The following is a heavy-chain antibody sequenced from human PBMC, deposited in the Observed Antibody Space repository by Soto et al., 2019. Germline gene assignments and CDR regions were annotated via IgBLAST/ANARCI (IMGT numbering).Heavy chain of an antibody. CDR3: ARGYDILTGYYDSWFDP. CDR1: GYTFTSHG. D-gene: IGHD3-9*01. CDR2: ISAYNGNT. J-gene: IGHJ5*02. V-gene: IGHV1-18*01. Sequence: ASGKVSCKASGYTFTSHGISWVRQAPGQRLEWMGWISAYNGNTNYAQKLQGRVTMTTDTSTSTAYMELRSLRSDDTAVYYCARGYDILTGYYDSWFDPWGQGTLVTVSS.